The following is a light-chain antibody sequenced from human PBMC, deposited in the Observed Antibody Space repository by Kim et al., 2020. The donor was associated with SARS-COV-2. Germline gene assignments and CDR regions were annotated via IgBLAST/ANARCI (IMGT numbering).Light chain of an antibody. Sequence: FMLTQPHSVSESPGKTVTISCTGSSGSIASNYVQWYQQRPGSAPTTVIYEDNQRPSGVPNRFSGSIDSSSNSASLTIPGLKTEDEADYYCQSYDSNPRVLFGGGTQLTVL. CDR3: QSYDSNPRVL. CDR2: EDN. V-gene: IGLV6-57*02. J-gene: IGLJ2*01. CDR1: SGSIASNY.